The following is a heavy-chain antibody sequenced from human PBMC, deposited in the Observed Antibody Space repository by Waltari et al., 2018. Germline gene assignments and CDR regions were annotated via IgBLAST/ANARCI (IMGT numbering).Heavy chain of an antibody. CDR2: VYYSGSA. D-gene: IGHD3-10*01. J-gene: IGHJ4*02. Sequence: QLHLQESGPGLLKPSETLSLTCTVSGGSISRSSYYWSWIRQPPGKGLEWIGRVYYSGSADYNPSLKSRVTISVDTSKNQFSLKLSSVTAADTAVYYCARYLGSGSYYFDYWGQGTLVTVSS. V-gene: IGHV4-39*01. CDR1: GGSISRSSYY. CDR3: ARYLGSGSYYFDY.